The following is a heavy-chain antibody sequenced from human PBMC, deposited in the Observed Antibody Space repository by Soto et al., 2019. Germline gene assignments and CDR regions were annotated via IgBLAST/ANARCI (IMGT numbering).Heavy chain of an antibody. CDR3: ARGWEYSGYDFRFDY. CDR2: IYYSGST. V-gene: IGHV4-61*01. D-gene: IGHD5-12*01. J-gene: IGHJ4*02. CDR1: GGSVSSGSYY. Sequence: SETLSLTCTVSGGSVSSGSYYWSWIRQPPGKGLEWIGYIYYSGSTYYNPSLKSRVTISVDTSKNQFSLKLSSVTAADTAVYYCARGWEYSGYDFRFDYWGQGTLVTVSS.